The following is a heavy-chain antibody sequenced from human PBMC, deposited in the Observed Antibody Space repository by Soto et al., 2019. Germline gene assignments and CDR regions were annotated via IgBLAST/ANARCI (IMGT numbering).Heavy chain of an antibody. Sequence: QVQLVESGGGVVQPGRSLRLSCAASGFTFSDYVMHWVRQAPGKGLEWMALIWSDGSEKFYADSVKGRFTISRDNSKNTLYLQMNGLRPEDTAVYYCASERVTMEFDYWGQGTLVTVSS. D-gene: IGHD4-17*01. J-gene: IGHJ4*02. CDR1: GFTFSDYV. CDR3: ASERVTMEFDY. CDR2: IWSDGSEK. V-gene: IGHV3-33*01.